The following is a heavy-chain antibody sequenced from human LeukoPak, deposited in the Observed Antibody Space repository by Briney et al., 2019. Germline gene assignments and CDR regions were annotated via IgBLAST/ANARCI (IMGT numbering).Heavy chain of an antibody. J-gene: IGHJ4*02. CDR2: IKSKTDGGTT. CDR3: TTLLPDYYFDY. CDR1: GFTFSNAW. D-gene: IGHD1-26*01. Sequence: GGSLRLSCAASGFTFSNAWMSWVRQAPGKGLEWVGRIKSKTDGGTTDYAAPVKGRFTISRDDSKNTLCLQMNSLKTEDTAVYYCTTLLPDYYFDYWGQGTLVTVSS. V-gene: IGHV3-15*01.